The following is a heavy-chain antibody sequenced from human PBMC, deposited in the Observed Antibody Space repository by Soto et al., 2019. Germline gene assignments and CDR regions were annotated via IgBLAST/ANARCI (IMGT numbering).Heavy chain of an antibody. J-gene: IGHJ2*01. CDR2: IHHSGST. Sequence: QLQLQESGSGLVKPSQTLSLTCAVSGGSITTGGHPWSWIRQPPGRGLEWIGYIHHSGSTYYNPFLKSRVTISIDRSKNHFSLRLDSVTAADTAVYYCARIKQLVPWYFDLWGRGTLVKVSS. CDR1: GGSITTGGHP. CDR3: ARIKQLVPWYFDL. V-gene: IGHV4-30-2*01. D-gene: IGHD6-6*01.